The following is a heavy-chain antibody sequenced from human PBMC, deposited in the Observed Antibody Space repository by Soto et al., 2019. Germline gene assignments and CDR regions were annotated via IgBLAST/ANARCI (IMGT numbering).Heavy chain of an antibody. V-gene: IGHV5-51*01. CDR2: IFPADSEI. CDR1: GYTFTSHW. D-gene: IGHD2-8*01. CDR3: ARPLYPGYCTDGVCYSYDF. Sequence: PGESLKISCQTFGYTFTSHWIAWVRQKPGKGLEWMGIIFPADSEIRQSPSFRGHVTISADKSISTAYLQWSSLEASDTAVYYCARPLYPGYCTDGVCYSYDFWGQGTPVTVSS. J-gene: IGHJ4*02.